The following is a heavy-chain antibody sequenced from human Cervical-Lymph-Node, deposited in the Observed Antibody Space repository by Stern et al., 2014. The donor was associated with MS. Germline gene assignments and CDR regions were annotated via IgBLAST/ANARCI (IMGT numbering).Heavy chain of an antibody. V-gene: IGHV1-69*01. CDR3: ANHNVGNCGGGSCYGNYFHYGMDV. CDR2: VIRLFGTA. Sequence: QVQLGQSGAEVKKPGSSVKVSCKASGGTFNSYAISWVRQAPGQGLEWMGGVIRLFGTANYAPRFQGRVTITADESTGTAYMELSSLRSEDTAVYYCANHNVGNCGGGSCYGNYFHYGMDVWGQGTTVTVSS. D-gene: IGHD2-15*01. CDR1: GGTFNSYA. J-gene: IGHJ6*02.